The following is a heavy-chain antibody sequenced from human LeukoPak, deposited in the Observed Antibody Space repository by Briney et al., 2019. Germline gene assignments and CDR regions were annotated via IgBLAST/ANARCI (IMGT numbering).Heavy chain of an antibody. CDR1: GFAFETYT. Sequence: PGGSLRLSCVASGFAFETYTMNWVRQAPGKGLEWVANIKEDGSEKYYVESVKGRFTISRDNAKNSLYLQMNSLRAEDTAVYYCAREGSSSSYFDYWGQGTLVTVSS. CDR3: AREGSSSSYFDY. J-gene: IGHJ4*02. D-gene: IGHD6-6*01. CDR2: IKEDGSEK. V-gene: IGHV3-7*01.